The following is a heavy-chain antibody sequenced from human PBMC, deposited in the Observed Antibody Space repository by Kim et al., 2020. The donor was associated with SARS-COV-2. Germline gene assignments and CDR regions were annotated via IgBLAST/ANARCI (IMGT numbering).Heavy chain of an antibody. D-gene: IGHD1-26*01. CDR2: ISYSGST. CDR3: ARTVGPTLYFDC. V-gene: IGHV4-39*01. CDR1: GGPISSGTYY. Sequence: SETLSLTCTVSGGPISSGTYYWGWVRQPPGKGLEWIASISYSGSTHYNPSLRSRVTISGDASKKQFSLKVNSVTATDSALFFCARTVGPTLYFDCWGPG. J-gene: IGHJ4*02.